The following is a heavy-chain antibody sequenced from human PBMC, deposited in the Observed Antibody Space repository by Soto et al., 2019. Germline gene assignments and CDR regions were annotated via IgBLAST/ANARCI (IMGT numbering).Heavy chain of an antibody. CDR3: ERDKEQPYNRAGFDY. CDR1: GASINDDY. CDR2: IYYTGST. D-gene: IGHD1-1*01. V-gene: IGHV4-59*01. Sequence: ESLSRACPVSGASINDDYWTWIRQPAGRGLEWIGYIYYTGSTIYNPSLRSRVTISLDRSKNQFSLKRGSVTAADTSLYYCERDKEQPYNRAGFDYWAQATSATVSS. J-gene: IGHJ4*02.